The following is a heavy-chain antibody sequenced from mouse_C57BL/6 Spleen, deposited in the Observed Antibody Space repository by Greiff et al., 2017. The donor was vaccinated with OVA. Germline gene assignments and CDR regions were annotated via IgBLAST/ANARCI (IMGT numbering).Heavy chain of an antibody. Sequence: EVQGVESGGGLVKPGGSLKLSCAASGFTFSSYAMSWVRQTPEKRLEWVATISDGGSYTYYPDNVKGRFTISRDNAKNNLYLQMSHLKSEDTAMYYCAREGRPGYFDYWGQGTTLTVSS. CDR2: ISDGGSYT. V-gene: IGHV5-4*01. CDR3: AREGRPGYFDY. J-gene: IGHJ2*01. D-gene: IGHD4-1*01. CDR1: GFTFSSYA.